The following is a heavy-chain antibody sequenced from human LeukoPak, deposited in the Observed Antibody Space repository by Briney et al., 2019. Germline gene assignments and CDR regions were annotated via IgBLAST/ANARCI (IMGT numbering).Heavy chain of an antibody. V-gene: IGHV1-8*01. Sequence: ASVKVSCKASGYTFTSYDINWVRQATGQGLEWMGWMNPNSGNTGYAQKFQGRVTMTRNTSISTAYMELSSLRSEDTAVYYCARASYDFWSGEQYNWFDPWGQGILVTVSS. D-gene: IGHD3-3*01. J-gene: IGHJ5*02. CDR2: MNPNSGNT. CDR1: GYTFTSYD. CDR3: ARASYDFWSGEQYNWFDP.